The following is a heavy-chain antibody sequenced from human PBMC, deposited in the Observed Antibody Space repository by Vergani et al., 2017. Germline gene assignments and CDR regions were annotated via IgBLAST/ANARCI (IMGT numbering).Heavy chain of an antibody. D-gene: IGHD3-9*01. CDR3: ARVLHDILTGYPGDFDY. CDR2: ISAYNGNT. J-gene: IGHJ4*02. Sequence: QVQLVQSGAEVKKPGASVKVSCKASGYTFTSYGISWVRQAPGQGLEWMGWISAYNGNTNYAQKLQGRVTMTTDTSTSTAYMALRSLRSDDTAVYYGARVLHDILTGYPGDFDYWGQGTLVTVSS. CDR1: GYTFTSYG. V-gene: IGHV1-18*04.